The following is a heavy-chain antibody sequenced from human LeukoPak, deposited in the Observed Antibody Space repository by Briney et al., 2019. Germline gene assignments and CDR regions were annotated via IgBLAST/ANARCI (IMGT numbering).Heavy chain of an antibody. CDR2: INPSGGRT. CDR3: ATAFLVGNPMKNAFDI. CDR1: GYTFTGYY. J-gene: IGHJ3*02. D-gene: IGHD2/OR15-2a*01. V-gene: IGHV1-46*01. Sequence: ASVKVSCKASGYTFTGYYMHWVRQAPGQGLEWMGIINPSGGRTSYAQKFQGRVTMTRDTSTSTVYMELSSLRSEDTAVYYCATAFLVGNPMKNAFDIWGQGTMVTVSS.